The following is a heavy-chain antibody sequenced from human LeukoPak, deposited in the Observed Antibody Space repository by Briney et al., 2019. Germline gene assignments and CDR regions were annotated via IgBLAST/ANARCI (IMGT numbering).Heavy chain of an antibody. V-gene: IGHV4-4*07. CDR3: ARGQVLLWFGELFGPFDY. CDR2: IYTSGST. Sequence: SETLSLTCTVSGGSISSYYWSWIRQPAGKGLEWIGRIYTSGSTNYNPSLKSRVTMSVDTSKNQFSLKLSSVTAADTAVYYCARGQVLLWFGELFGPFDYWGQGTLVTVSS. J-gene: IGHJ4*02. CDR1: GGSISSYY. D-gene: IGHD3-10*01.